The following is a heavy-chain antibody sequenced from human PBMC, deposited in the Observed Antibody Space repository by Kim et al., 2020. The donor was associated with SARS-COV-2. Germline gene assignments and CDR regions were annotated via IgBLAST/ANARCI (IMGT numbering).Heavy chain of an antibody. CDR1: GGSFSGYY. Sequence: SETLSLTCAVYGGSFSGYYWSWIRQPPGKGLEWIGEINHSGSTNYNPSLKSRVTISVDTSKNQFSLKLSSVTAADTAVYYCARGPHTYDFWSGYTHYYY. CDR3: ARGPHTYDFWSGYTHYYY. D-gene: IGHD3-3*01. J-gene: IGHJ6*03. CDR2: INHSGST. V-gene: IGHV4-34*01.